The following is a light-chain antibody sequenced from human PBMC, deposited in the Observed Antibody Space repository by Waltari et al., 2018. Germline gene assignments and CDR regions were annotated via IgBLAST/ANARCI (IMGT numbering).Light chain of an antibody. V-gene: IGKV3-15*01. CDR3: QQYNEWPPLT. J-gene: IGKJ4*01. CDR1: QSVNSK. CDR2: DTS. Sequence: EIVMTQSPATLSVSPGDSVTLPCRDSQSVNSKVAWYQQKPGQPPRLLIFDTSTRATDIPARFSGRGSGTEFTLTITSLQSDDFAVYYCQQYNEWPPLTFGGGTKLDIK.